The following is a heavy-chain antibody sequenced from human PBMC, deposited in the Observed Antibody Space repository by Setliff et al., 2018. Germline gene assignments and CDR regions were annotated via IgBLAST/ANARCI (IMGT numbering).Heavy chain of an antibody. CDR1: GITSKNAW. V-gene: IGHV3-15*01. CDR2: IKSSTEGATS. J-gene: IGHJ5*02. D-gene: IGHD4-4*01. Sequence: GGSLRLSCSVSGITSKNAWMTWVRQAPGKGPEWVGRIKSSTEGATSDYGAPAKGRFTISRDDSKNMVFLQMNNLRTEDTGFYYCATGPRDSRNYLTWLNPWGQGTLVTVSS. CDR3: ATGPRDSRNYLTWLNP.